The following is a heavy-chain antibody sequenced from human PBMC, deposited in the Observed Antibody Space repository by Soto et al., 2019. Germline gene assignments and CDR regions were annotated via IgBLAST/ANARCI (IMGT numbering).Heavy chain of an antibody. V-gene: IGHV4-31*03. CDR3: ARDTLDCSGGSCQPNWFDP. D-gene: IGHD2-15*01. Sequence: SETLSLTCTVSGGSISSGGYYWSWIRQHPGKGLEWIGYIYYSGSTYYNPSLKSRVTISVDTSKNQFSLKLSSVTAADTAVYYCARDTLDCSGGSCQPNWFDPWGQGTLVTVSS. CDR1: GGSISSGGYY. J-gene: IGHJ5*02. CDR2: IYYSGST.